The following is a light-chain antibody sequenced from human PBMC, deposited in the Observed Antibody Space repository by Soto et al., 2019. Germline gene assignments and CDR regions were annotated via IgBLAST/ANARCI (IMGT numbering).Light chain of an antibody. CDR1: SSDVGGYNY. CDR3: QSYDRSLSGYV. CDR2: EVS. Sequence: QSALTQPPSASGSPGQSVTISCTGTSSDVGGYNYVSWYQHHPGKAPKLMIYEVSKRPSGVPDRFSGSKSGSAASLTVSGLQAEDEADYYCQSYDRSLSGYVLGTGTKVTVL. V-gene: IGLV2-8*01. J-gene: IGLJ1*01.